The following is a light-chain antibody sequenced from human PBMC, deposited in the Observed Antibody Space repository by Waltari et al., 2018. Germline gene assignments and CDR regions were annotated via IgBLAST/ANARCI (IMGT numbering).Light chain of an antibody. J-gene: IGKJ4*01. CDR3: QQLNSYPLT. CDR1: QGISTY. CDR2: AAS. V-gene: IGKV1-9*01. Sequence: DIQLTQSPSFLSASVGDRVTITCRASQGISTYLAWYQQKPGKAPKVLIYAASTVQTGVPSRFSGSGSGTEFTLTISSLQPEDFATYYCQQLNSYPLTFGGGTKVEIK.